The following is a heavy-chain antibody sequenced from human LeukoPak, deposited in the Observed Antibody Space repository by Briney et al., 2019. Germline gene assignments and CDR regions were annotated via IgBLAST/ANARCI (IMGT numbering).Heavy chain of an antibody. CDR3: ASFGPGYYYGMDV. V-gene: IGHV1-18*04. Sequence: ASVKVPCKASGYTFTGYYMHWVRQAPGQGLEWMGWISAYNGNTNYAQKLQGRVTMTTDTSTSTAYMELRSLRSDDTAVYYCASFGPGYYYGMDVWGQGTTVTVSS. J-gene: IGHJ6*02. D-gene: IGHD3-10*01. CDR2: ISAYNGNT. CDR1: GYTFTGYY.